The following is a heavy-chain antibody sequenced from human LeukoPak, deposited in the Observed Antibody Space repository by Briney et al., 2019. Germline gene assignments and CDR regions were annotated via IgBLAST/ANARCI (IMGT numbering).Heavy chain of an antibody. J-gene: IGHJ3*02. Sequence: GGSLRLXCAASGFTFDDYGMSWVRQAPGKGLEWVSGINWNGGSTGYADSVKGRFTISRDNAKNTLYLQMNSLRAVDTAVYYCARDVYYYGSGSKVGAFDIWGQGTMVTVSS. D-gene: IGHD3-10*01. CDR1: GFTFDDYG. CDR3: ARDVYYYGSGSKVGAFDI. V-gene: IGHV3-20*04. CDR2: INWNGGST.